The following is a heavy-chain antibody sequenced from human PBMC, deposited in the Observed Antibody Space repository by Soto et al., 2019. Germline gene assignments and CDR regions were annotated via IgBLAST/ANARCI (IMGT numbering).Heavy chain of an antibody. CDR3: AASSYNWNDGLDY. CDR1: GFTFTSSA. CDR2: IVVGSGNT. D-gene: IGHD1-20*01. Sequence: SVKVSCKASGFTFTSSARRWVRQARGQRLEWIGWIVVGSGNTNYAQKFQERVTITRDMSTSTAYMELSSLRSEDTAVYYCAASSYNWNDGLDYWGQGTLVTVSS. J-gene: IGHJ4*02. V-gene: IGHV1-58*02.